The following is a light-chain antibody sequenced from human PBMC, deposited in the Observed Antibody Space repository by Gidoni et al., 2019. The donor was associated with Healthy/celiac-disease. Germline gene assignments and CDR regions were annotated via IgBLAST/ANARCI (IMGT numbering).Light chain of an antibody. CDR2: SNN. J-gene: IGLJ1*01. CDR1: SSNIGSNT. V-gene: IGLV1-44*01. CDR3: AAWDDSLNGLYV. Sequence: QSVLTQPPSASGTPGQRVTSSCSGSSSNIGSNTVNWYQQLPGPAPKLLIYSNNQRPSGVPDRFSGSKSGTSASLAISGLQSEDEADYYCAAWDDSLNGLYVFGTGTKVTVL.